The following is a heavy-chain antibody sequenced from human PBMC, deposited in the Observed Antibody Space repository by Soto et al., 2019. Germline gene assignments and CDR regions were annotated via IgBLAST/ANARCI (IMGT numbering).Heavy chain of an antibody. CDR2: ISGSGGST. V-gene: IGHV3-23*01. CDR3: AKDSYYDFWSGFDNWFDP. J-gene: IGHJ5*02. D-gene: IGHD3-3*01. CDR1: GFTFSSYA. Sequence: LRLSCAASGFTFSSYAMSWVRQAPGKGLEWVSAISGSGGSTYYADSVKGRFTISRDNSKNTLYLQMNSLRAEDTAVYYCAKDSYYDFWSGFDNWFDPWGQGXLVTVSS.